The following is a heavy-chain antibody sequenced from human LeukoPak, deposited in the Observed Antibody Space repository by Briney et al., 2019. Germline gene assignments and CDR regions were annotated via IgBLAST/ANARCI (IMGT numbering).Heavy chain of an antibody. CDR1: GGSISNNNYY. CDR3: ATWRTAKTGFDY. D-gene: IGHD1-1*01. V-gene: IGHV4-39*01. J-gene: IGHJ4*02. Sequence: SETLSLTCTVSGGSISNNNYYWAWIPQPPGKGLESIGSIYYSGSPYYNPALNSRATTSVDTSKNQFPLMLSSVNAATTAVYYCATWRTAKTGFDYWGQGTLVTVSS. CDR2: IYYSGSP.